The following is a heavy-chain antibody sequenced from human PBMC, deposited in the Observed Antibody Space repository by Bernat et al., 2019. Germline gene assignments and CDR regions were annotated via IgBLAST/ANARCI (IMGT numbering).Heavy chain of an antibody. CDR2: ISSSGSTI. CDR3: AREVPSDGWYRSLDY. CDR1: GFTFSSYE. V-gene: IGHV3-48*03. Sequence: EVHLVESGGGLVKPGGSLRLSCAASGFTFSSYEMNWVRQAPGKGLEWVSYISSSGSTIYYADSVKGRFTISRDNAKNSLYLQMNSLRAEDTAVYYCAREVPSDGWYRSLDYWGQGTLVTVSS. J-gene: IGHJ4*02. D-gene: IGHD6-19*01.